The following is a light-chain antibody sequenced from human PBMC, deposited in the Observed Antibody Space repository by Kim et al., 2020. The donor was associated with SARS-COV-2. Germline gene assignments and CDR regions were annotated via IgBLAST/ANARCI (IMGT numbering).Light chain of an antibody. CDR2: YDS. CDR3: QVWDSSSDHPV. J-gene: IGLJ3*02. CDR1: NMGSKS. Sequence: PGKTARITCGGNNMGSKSVHWYQQKPGQAPVLVIYYDSDRPSGIPERFSGSNSGNTATLTISRVEAGDEAAYYCQVWDSSSDHPVFGGGTKLTVL. V-gene: IGLV3-21*04.